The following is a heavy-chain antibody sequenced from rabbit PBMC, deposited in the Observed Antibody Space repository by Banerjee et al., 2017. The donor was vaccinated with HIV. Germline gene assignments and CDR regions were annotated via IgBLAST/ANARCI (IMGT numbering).Heavy chain of an antibody. CDR1: GIDFSSYYY. D-gene: IGHD8-1*01. V-gene: IGHV1S45*01. CDR3: ARGGVGTTYPYGGMDL. Sequence: QEQLEESGGDLVKPGASLTLTCTASGIDFSSYYYMCLVRQAPGKGLEWIACIDTGSRGYTWYASWAKGRFTISKTSSTTVTLQMTSLTAADTATYFCARGGVGTTYPYGGMDLWGQGTLVTVS. J-gene: IGHJ6*01. CDR2: IDTGSRGYT.